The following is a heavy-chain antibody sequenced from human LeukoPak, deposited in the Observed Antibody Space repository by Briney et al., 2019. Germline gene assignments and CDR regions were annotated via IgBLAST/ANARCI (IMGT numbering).Heavy chain of an antibody. D-gene: IGHD5-18*01. CDR3: ASAYSYGLYYFDY. V-gene: IGHV5-51*01. J-gene: IGHJ4*02. CDR1: GYSFTSYW. Sequence: GESLKISCKGSGYSFTSYWIGWVRQMPGKGLEWMGIIYPGDFDTRYSPSFQGQVTISADKSISTAYLQWSSLKASDTAMYYCASAYSYGLYYFDYWGQGTLVTVSS. CDR2: IYPGDFDT.